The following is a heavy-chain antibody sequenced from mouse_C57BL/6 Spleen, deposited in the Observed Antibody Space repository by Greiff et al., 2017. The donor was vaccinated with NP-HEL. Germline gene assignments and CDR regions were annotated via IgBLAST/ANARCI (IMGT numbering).Heavy chain of an antibody. V-gene: IGHV1-69*01. CDR3: ARSPYGSSPYYFDY. CDR2: LDPSDSYT. D-gene: IGHD1-1*01. CDR1: GYTFTSYW. Sequence: VQLQQPGAELVMPGASVKLSCKASGYTFTSYWMHWVQQRPGQGLEWIGELDPSDSYTNYNQKFKGKSTLTVDKSSSTAYMQLISLTSEDSAVYYCARSPYGSSPYYFDYWGQGTTLTVSS. J-gene: IGHJ2*01.